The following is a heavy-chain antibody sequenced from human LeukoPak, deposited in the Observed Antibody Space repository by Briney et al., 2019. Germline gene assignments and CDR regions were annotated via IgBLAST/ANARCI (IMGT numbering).Heavy chain of an antibody. Sequence: GGSLRLSCAASGFTFRSYAMTWVRQAPGKGLEWVSIIGGGGAPTYYADSVKGRFTISRDNSKSTLYLQMNSLRAEDTAVYFCAKKGMSVVGNNWFDPWGQGALVTVSS. V-gene: IGHV3-23*01. CDR2: IGGGGAPT. CDR1: GFTFRSYA. CDR3: AKKGMSVVGNNWFDP. J-gene: IGHJ5*02. D-gene: IGHD6-19*01.